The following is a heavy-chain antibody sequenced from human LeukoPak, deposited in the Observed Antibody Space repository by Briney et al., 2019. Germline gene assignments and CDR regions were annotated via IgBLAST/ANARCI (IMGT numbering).Heavy chain of an antibody. CDR2: IYYSGST. D-gene: IGHD4/OR15-4a*01. CDR1: GGSISSGDYC. V-gene: IGHV4-30-4*01. CDR3: QRGAGEDYFDY. Sequence: PSQTLSLTCTVSGGSISSGDYCWSWIRQPPGKGLEWIGYIYYSGSTYYNPSLKTRVTISVDTSKNQFSLKLSSVTAADTAVYYCQRGAGEDYFDYWGQGTLVTVSS. J-gene: IGHJ4*02.